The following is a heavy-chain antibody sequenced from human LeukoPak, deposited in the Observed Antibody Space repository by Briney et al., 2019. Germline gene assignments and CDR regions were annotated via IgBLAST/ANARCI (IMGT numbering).Heavy chain of an antibody. Sequence: GESLKISCKGSGYSFTNYWIGWVRQMPGKGLEWMGIIFPADSDTRYSPSFQGQVTISADKSISTAYLHWSSLRSSDTAMYYCARARGTYANDAVDIWGQGTMVTVSP. CDR3: ARARGTYANDAVDI. CDR1: GYSFTNYW. V-gene: IGHV5-51*01. D-gene: IGHD1-26*01. CDR2: IFPADSDT. J-gene: IGHJ3*02.